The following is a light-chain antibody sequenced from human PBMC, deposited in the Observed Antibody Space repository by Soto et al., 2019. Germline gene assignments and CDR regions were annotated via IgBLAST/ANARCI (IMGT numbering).Light chain of an antibody. Sequence: QSALTQPPSASGTPGQRVAISCSGSRSNIGSNYIYWYQQVSGTAPRLLMSRNDERPSGVPDRFSGSKSDTSASLAISGLRSEDEADYYCATWDDSLRNWVFGGGTKVTVL. CDR3: ATWDDSLRNWV. V-gene: IGLV1-47*01. CDR2: RND. J-gene: IGLJ3*02. CDR1: RSNIGSNY.